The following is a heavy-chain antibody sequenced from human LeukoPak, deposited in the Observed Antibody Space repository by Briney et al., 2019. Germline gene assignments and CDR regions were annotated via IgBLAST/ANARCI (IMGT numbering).Heavy chain of an antibody. J-gene: IGHJ4*02. Sequence: ASVKVSCKASGGTFSSYAISWVRQAPGQGLEWMGWINPNSGGTNYAQKFQGRVTMTRDTSISTAYMELSRLRSDDTAVYYCARAPIPAVLWGQGTLVTVSS. D-gene: IGHD2-2*01. V-gene: IGHV1-2*02. CDR2: INPNSGGT. CDR3: ARAPIPAVL. CDR1: GGTFSSYA.